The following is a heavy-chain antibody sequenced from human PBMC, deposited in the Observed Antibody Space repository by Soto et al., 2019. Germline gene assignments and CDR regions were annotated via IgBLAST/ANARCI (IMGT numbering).Heavy chain of an antibody. J-gene: IGHJ6*03. CDR2: INAGNGNT. D-gene: IGHD2-15*01. CDR3: ARGAKKRRGGGSAVLLTGQYYYMDV. Sequence: GASVKVSCKASGYTFTSYAMHWVRQAPGQRLEWMGWINAGNGNTKYSQKFQGRVTVTRNTSISTAYMELSSLRSEDTAVYYCARGAKKRRGGGSAVLLTGQYYYMDVWGKGTTVTVSS. V-gene: IGHV1-3*01. CDR1: GYTFTSYA.